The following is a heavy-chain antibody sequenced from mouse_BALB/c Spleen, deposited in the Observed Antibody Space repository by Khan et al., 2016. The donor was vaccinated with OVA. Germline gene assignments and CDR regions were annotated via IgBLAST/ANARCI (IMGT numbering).Heavy chain of an antibody. D-gene: IGHD1-1*01. CDR1: GYTFTSYW. V-gene: IGHV1S41*01. J-gene: IGHJ4*01. Sequence: DLVKPGASVKLSCKASGYTFTSYWIHWIKQRPGQGLEWIGHISPGGGSAYYTEMFKGKATLTVDTSSSTAYFQLSSLSSEDSAVYFCARSNYYGSSVYALDYWGQGTSVTVSS. CDR3: ARSNYYGSSVYALDY. CDR2: ISPGGGSA.